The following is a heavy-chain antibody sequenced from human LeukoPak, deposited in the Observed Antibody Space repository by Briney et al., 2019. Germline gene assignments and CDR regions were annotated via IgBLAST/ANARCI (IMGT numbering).Heavy chain of an antibody. CDR1: GFTFGSFW. J-gene: IGHJ4*02. V-gene: IGHV3-7*01. CDR3: AREGRLAGADY. D-gene: IGHD6-13*01. Sequence: GGSLRLSCAASGFTFGSFWMSWVRQAPGMGLEWVANIKQDGSEKYYVDSVKGRFTISRDNARKSLYLQLNSVRAEDTAVYYCAREGRLAGADYWGQGTLVTVSS. CDR2: IKQDGSEK.